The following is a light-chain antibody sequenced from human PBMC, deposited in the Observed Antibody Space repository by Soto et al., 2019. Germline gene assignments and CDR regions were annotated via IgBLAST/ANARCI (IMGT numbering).Light chain of an antibody. V-gene: IGKV1-39*01. Sequence: DIQMTQSPSSLSASVRDRVTITCRASQTISTHLNWYQQKPGKAPKLLIYAASTWQSGVPSRFSGSRSGTDFTLTINSLQPEDLATYYCQQSLTIPYTFGQGTKLEIK. J-gene: IGKJ2*01. CDR2: AAS. CDR1: QTISTH. CDR3: QQSLTIPYT.